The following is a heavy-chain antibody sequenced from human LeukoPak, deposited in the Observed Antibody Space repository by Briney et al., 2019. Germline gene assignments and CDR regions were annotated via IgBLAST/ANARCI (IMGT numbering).Heavy chain of an antibody. D-gene: IGHD6-6*01. CDR3: ARYSSSSNYYFGMDV. J-gene: IGHJ6*02. CDR1: GFTFSSYG. Sequence: GGSLRLSCAASGFTFSSYGMHWVRQAPGKGLEWVAVIWYDGSNEYYADSVMGRFTISRDSSKNTLYLQMSSLRAEDAAVYFCARYSSSSNYYFGMDVWGQGTTVTVSS. CDR2: IWYDGSNE. V-gene: IGHV3-33*01.